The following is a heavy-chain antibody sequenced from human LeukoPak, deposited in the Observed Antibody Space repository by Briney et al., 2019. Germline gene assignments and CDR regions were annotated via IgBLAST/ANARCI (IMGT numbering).Heavy chain of an antibody. V-gene: IGHV3-48*04. CDR3: ARDPSYYYDSSGRSPLDY. J-gene: IGHJ4*02. CDR1: GFSFSIYR. Sequence: GGSLRLSCAASGFSFSIYRMNWVRQAPGKGPEWIAYIHLSGAPIHYAEPVKGRFTISRDNAKNSLYLQMNSLRAEDTAVYYCARDPSYYYDSSGRSPLDYWGQGTLVTVSS. D-gene: IGHD3-22*01. CDR2: IHLSGAPI.